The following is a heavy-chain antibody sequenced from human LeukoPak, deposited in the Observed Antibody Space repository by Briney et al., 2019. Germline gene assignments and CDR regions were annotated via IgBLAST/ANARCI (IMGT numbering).Heavy chain of an antibody. CDR3: ARGYSSSWTPLDNWFDP. CDR1: GGSISSYY. V-gene: IGHV4-59*01. Sequence: SETLSLTCTVSGGSISSYYWSWIRQPPGKGLEWIGYIYYSGSTNYNPSLKSRVTISVDTSKNQFSLKLSSVTAEDTAVYYCARGYSSSWTPLDNWFDPWGQGTLVTVSS. D-gene: IGHD6-13*01. CDR2: IYYSGST. J-gene: IGHJ5*02.